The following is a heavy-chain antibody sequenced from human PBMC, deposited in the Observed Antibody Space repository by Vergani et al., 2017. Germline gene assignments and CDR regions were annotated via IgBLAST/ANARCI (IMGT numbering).Heavy chain of an antibody. CDR2: ISAYNGNT. V-gene: IGHV1-18*01. Sequence: QVQLVQSGAEVKKPGASVKVSCKASGYTFTSYGISWVRQAPGQGLEWMGWISAYNGNTNYAQKLQGRVTMTTDTSTSTAYMELRSLRSDDTAVYYCARDGYGSSTSCYESYYYYYMDVWGKGTTVTVSS. D-gene: IGHD2-2*03. CDR1: GYTFTSYG. CDR3: ARDGYGSSTSCYESYYYYYMDV. J-gene: IGHJ6*03.